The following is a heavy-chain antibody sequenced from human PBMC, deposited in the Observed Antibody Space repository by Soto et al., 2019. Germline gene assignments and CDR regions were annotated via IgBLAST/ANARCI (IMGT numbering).Heavy chain of an antibody. CDR2: INHSGST. D-gene: IGHD6-13*01. Sequence: QVQLQQWGAGLLKPSETLSLTCAVYGGSFSGYYWSWIRQPPGKGLEWIGEINHSGSTNYNPSLRCRVTISVDTSKNQFSLKLSSVTTADTAVYYCARGQFWRSSFDYWGQGTLVTVSS. V-gene: IGHV4-34*02. CDR3: ARGQFWRSSFDY. J-gene: IGHJ4*02. CDR1: GGSFSGYY.